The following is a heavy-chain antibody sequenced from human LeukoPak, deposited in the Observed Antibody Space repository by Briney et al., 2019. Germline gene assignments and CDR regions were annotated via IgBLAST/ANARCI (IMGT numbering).Heavy chain of an antibody. J-gene: IGHJ4*02. D-gene: IGHD3-10*01. CDR2: ICSAGDT. CDR3: VRGIGNYYDSRASNS. V-gene: IGHV3-13*04. Sequence: GGSLRLSSAASGFTLRRYDMHWVRQAPGKGLEWVSAICSAGDTYYPGSVKGRFTMSREDAKNSLYLQMNSLRAGDTAVYYCVRGIGNYYDSRASNSWGQGTLVTVSS. CDR1: GFTLRRYD.